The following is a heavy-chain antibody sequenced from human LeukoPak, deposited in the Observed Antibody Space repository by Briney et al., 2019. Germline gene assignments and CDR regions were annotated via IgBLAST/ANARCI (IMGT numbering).Heavy chain of an antibody. J-gene: IGHJ4*02. CDR1: GFTFSNYA. V-gene: IGHV3-23*01. D-gene: IGHD1-26*01. CDR2: ITGGADIT. CDR3: ARDARKVGSGLDY. Sequence: GGSLRLSCAASGFTFSNYAMTWVRQAPGKGLEWVSLITGGADITYYADSVQGRFTISRDDSRNSVYLHLNSLRAEDTAVYYCARDARKVGSGLDYWGQGTLVTVSS.